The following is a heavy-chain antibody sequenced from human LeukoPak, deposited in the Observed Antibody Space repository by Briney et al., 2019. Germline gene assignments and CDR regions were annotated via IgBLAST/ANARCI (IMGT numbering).Heavy chain of an antibody. CDR2: ISSSGSTI. Sequence: GGSLRLSCAASGFTFSSYEMNWVRQAPGKGLEWVSYISSSGSTIYYADSVKGRFTISRDNAKNSLYLQMSSLRAEDTAVYYCARDRYCSSTNCYRDFDYWGQGTLVTVSS. J-gene: IGHJ4*02. D-gene: IGHD2-2*01. CDR1: GFTFSSYE. V-gene: IGHV3-48*03. CDR3: ARDRYCSSTNCYRDFDY.